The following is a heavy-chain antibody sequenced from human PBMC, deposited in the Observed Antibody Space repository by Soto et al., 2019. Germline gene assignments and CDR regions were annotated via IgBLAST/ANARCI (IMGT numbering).Heavy chain of an antibody. CDR1: GFTFSNAW. J-gene: IGHJ6*03. CDR2: IKSKTDGGTT. V-gene: IGHV3-15*01. CDR3: ITDISITIFGVVIIPYYYMDV. D-gene: IGHD3-3*01. Sequence: GGSLRLSCAASGFTFSNAWMSWVRQAPGKGLEWVGRIKSKTDGGTTDYAAPVKSRFTISRDDSKNTQYLQMNSLKTDDTAVYYCITDISITIFGVVIIPYYYMDVWGKGTTVTVSS.